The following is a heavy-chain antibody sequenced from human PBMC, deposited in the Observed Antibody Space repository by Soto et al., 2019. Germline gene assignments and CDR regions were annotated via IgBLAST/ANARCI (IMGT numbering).Heavy chain of an antibody. CDR1: GGTFSNYT. J-gene: IGHJ4*02. V-gene: IGHV1-69*02. CDR2: LIPILGFA. D-gene: IGHD3-16*01. Sequence: QVQLVQSGAEVKKPGSSVKVSCKASGGTFSNYTITWVRQAPGQGLEWMGRLIPILGFANYAQKFRGRVTITADKSTTTAYMELRSLRSEDTAMYYCARFKLGEDYWGQGTLVTVSS. CDR3: ARFKLGEDY.